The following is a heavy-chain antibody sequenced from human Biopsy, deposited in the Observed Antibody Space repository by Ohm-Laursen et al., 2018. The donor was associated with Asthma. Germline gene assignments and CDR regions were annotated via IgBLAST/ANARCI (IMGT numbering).Heavy chain of an antibody. CDR2: IWYDGSNK. CDR3: AKDRFDGSVTSHYYYYGIDV. CDR1: GFTYSSYG. D-gene: IGHD3-10*01. Sequence: SLRLSCAAPGFTYSSYGMNWVRQAPGKGLEWVAVIWYDGSNKYYVDSVKGRFTISRDNFRNTLYVEMSSLRPEDSATYYCAKDRFDGSVTSHYYYYGIDVWGQGTAVNVSS. V-gene: IGHV3-33*03. J-gene: IGHJ6*02.